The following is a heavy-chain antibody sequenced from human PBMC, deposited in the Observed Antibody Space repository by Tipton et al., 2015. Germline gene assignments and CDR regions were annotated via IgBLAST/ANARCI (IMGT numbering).Heavy chain of an antibody. J-gene: IGHJ6*02. D-gene: IGHD2-2*01. CDR1: GGSISGYY. CDR2: IYYSGTV. Sequence: LRLSCTVSGGSISGYYWSWIRQPPGKGLEWIGYIYYSGTVNYNPSLTSRVTISVDTSKNQFSLKLSSVTAADTAVYFCARVKGCSTTSCYGRIYYYYGMDVWGQGTTVTVSS. V-gene: IGHV4-59*01. CDR3: ARVKGCSTTSCYGRIYYYYGMDV.